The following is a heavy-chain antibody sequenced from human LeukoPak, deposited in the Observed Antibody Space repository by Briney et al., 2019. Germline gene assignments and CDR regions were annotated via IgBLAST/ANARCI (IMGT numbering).Heavy chain of an antibody. CDR3: ARVRSWLRLDYGMDV. Sequence: KPGGSLRLSCPASGFTFSSYSMNWVRQAPGKGLEWVSSISSSSSYIYYADSVKGRFTISRDNAKNSLYLQMNSLRAEDTAVYYCARVRSWLRLDYGMDVWGQGTTVTVSS. J-gene: IGHJ6*02. D-gene: IGHD5-12*01. CDR2: ISSSSSYI. CDR1: GFTFSSYS. V-gene: IGHV3-21*01.